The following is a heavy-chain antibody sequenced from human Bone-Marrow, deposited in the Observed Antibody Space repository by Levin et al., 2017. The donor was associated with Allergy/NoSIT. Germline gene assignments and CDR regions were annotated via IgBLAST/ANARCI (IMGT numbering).Heavy chain of an antibody. D-gene: IGHD3-10*01. CDR3: ARGGGTADY. CDR1: GFTFSSQW. CDR2: INGDGSVT. Sequence: RASVKVSCVASGFTFSSQWMHWVRQGPGRGLEWVSRINGDGSVTSYADSVKGRFTVSRDNTKNTLYLQMNGLRVDDTAIYYCARGGGTADYWGQGALVTVSS. J-gene: IGHJ4*02. V-gene: IGHV3-74*01.